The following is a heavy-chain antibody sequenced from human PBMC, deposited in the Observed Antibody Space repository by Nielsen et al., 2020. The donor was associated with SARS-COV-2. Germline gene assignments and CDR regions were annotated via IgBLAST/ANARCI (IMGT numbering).Heavy chain of an antibody. V-gene: IGHV3-9*01. J-gene: IGHJ4*02. Sequence: SLKISCAASGFTFDDYAMYWVRQAPGKGLEWVSGISRDSGSIDYADSVKGRFTISRDNAKNSLYLQMNSLRAEDTALYYCAKGTGYGDYDFDYWGQGTLVTVSS. CDR3: AKGTGYGDYDFDY. CDR1: GFTFDDYA. CDR2: ISRDSGSI. D-gene: IGHD4-17*01.